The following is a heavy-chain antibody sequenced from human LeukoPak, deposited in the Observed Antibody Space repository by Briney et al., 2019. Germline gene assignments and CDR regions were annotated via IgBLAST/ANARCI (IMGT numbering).Heavy chain of an antibody. J-gene: IGHJ4*02. CDR2: ISSSGSTI. CDR3: ARDLRIDSSGYIPPYYFDY. Sequence: GGSLGLSCAASGFTFSDYYMSWIRQAPGKGLEWVSYISSSGSTIYYADSVKGRFTISRDNAKNSLYLQMNSLRAEDTAVYYCARDLRIDSSGYIPPYYFDYWGQGTLVTVSS. CDR1: GFTFSDYY. D-gene: IGHD3-22*01. V-gene: IGHV3-11*01.